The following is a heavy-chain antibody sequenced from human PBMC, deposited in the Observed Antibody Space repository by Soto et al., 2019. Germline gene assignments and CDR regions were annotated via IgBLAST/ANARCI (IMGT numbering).Heavy chain of an antibody. Sequence: TLSLTGTVAGGSISSGDYYWSWIRQPPGKGLEWIGYIYYSGSTYYNPSLKSRVTISVDTSKNQFYLKLSSVTAADTAVYYCAREVHSSATGSTRWGQGTLVTVSS. V-gene: IGHV4-30-4*01. CDR2: IYYSGST. CDR1: GGSISSGDYY. D-gene: IGHD6-25*01. CDR3: AREVHSSATGSTR. J-gene: IGHJ4*02.